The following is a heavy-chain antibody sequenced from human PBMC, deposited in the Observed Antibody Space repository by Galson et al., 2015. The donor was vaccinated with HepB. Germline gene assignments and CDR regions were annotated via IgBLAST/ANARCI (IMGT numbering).Heavy chain of an antibody. V-gene: IGHV3-30*18. CDR1: GFTFSSYG. J-gene: IGHJ6*02. Sequence: SLRLSCAASGFTFSSYGMHWVRQAPGKGLEWVAVISYDGSNKYYADSVKGRFTISRDNSKNTLYLQMNSLRAEDTAVYYCAKELYDFWSGDYYYYYGMDVWGQGTTVTVSS. CDR2: ISYDGSNK. D-gene: IGHD3-3*01. CDR3: AKELYDFWSGDYYYYYGMDV.